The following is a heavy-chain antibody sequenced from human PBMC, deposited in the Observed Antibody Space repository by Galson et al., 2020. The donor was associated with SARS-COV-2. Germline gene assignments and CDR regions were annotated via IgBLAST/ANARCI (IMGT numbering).Heavy chain of an antibody. CDR3: ARGPGTTRVWTGYYTLFDY. D-gene: IGHD3-3*01. CDR2: INHSGST. V-gene: IGHV4-34*01. Sequence: HSQTLSLTCAVYGGSFSGYYWNWIRQPPGKGLEWIGEINHSGSTNYNPSLKSRVTISVDTSKNQFSLKLSSVTAADTAVYYCARGPGTTRVWTGYYTLFDYWGQGTPVTVSS. J-gene: IGHJ4*02. CDR1: GGSFSGYY.